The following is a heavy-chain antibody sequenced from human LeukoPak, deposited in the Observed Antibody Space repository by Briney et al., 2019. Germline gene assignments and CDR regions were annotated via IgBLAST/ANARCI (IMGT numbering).Heavy chain of an antibody. CDR1: GYTFTGYY. CDR3: ARGDCSSTSCYAEGSYVWFDP. CDR2: INPNSGGT. V-gene: IGHV1-2*02. J-gene: IGHJ5*02. D-gene: IGHD2-2*01. Sequence: ASVKVSCKASGYTFTGYYMHWVRQAPGQGLEWMGWINPNSGGTNYAQKFQGRVTMTRDTSISTAYMELSRLRSDDTAVYYCARGDCSSTSCYAEGSYVWFDPWGQGTLVTVSS.